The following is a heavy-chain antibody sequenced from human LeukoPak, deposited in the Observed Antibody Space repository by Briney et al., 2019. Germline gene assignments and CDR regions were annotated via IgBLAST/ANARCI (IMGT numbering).Heavy chain of an antibody. Sequence: PGGSLRLSCAASGFTFSNHAMIWVRQAPGKGLEWVSYISSSSSYIYYADSVKGRFTFSRDNAKNSLSLQMNSLRAEDTAVYYCARDGEVGVGRWFDPWGQGTLVTVSS. CDR3: ARDGEVGVGRWFDP. CDR2: ISSSSSYI. V-gene: IGHV3-21*05. CDR1: GFTFSNHA. D-gene: IGHD1-26*01. J-gene: IGHJ5*02.